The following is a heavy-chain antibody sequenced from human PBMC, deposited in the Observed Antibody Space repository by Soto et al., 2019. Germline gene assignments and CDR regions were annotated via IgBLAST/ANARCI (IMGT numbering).Heavy chain of an antibody. CDR2: IYRGGST. CDR3: ARVGPWVPYYYDSSPYTFENWFDP. D-gene: IGHD3-22*01. V-gene: IGHV4-38-2*01. Sequence: SETLSLTCAASGYSISSGYYWGWLRQPPGKGLEWIGSIYRGGSTYYNPSLNSRVTLSIDMTNNHVSLILNSVTAADTAIYYCARVGPWVPYYYDSSPYTFENWFDPWGQGTLVTVS. CDR1: GYSISSGYY. J-gene: IGHJ5*02.